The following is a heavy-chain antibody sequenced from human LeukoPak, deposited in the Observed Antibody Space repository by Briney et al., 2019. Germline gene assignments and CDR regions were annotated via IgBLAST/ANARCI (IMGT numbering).Heavy chain of an antibody. Sequence: SETLSLTCAVYGGSFSGYYWSWIRLPPGKGLEWIGEINHSGSTNYNPSLKSRVTISVDTSKNQFSLKLSSVTAADTAVYYCAREKLGYDSSGYYYAWFDPWGQGTLVTVSS. CDR2: INHSGST. D-gene: IGHD3-22*01. V-gene: IGHV4-34*01. J-gene: IGHJ5*02. CDR1: GGSFSGYY. CDR3: AREKLGYDSSGYYYAWFDP.